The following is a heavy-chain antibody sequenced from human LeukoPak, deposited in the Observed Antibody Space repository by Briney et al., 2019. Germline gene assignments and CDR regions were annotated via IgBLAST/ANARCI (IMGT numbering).Heavy chain of an antibody. V-gene: IGHV4-34*01. Sequence: SETLSLTCAVYGGSFSGYYWSWLRQPPGKGLEWIGGIYYSGSTYYNPSLKSRVTISVDTSKNQFSLKLNSVTAADTAVYYCARKAPYYYDGSGPLGTYYFDYWGQGTLITVSS. CDR3: ARKAPYYYDGSGPLGTYYFDY. CDR2: IYYSGST. D-gene: IGHD3-22*01. CDR1: GGSFSGYY. J-gene: IGHJ4*02.